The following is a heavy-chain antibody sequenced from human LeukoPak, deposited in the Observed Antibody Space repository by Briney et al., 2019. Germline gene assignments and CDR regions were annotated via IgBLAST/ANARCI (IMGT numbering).Heavy chain of an antibody. D-gene: IGHD3-16*01. CDR1: GFTFSNAW. CDR2: IKNKTDGGTP. Sequence: GGSLRLSCAASGFTFSNAWMNWVRQAPGKGLEWVARIKNKTDGGTPDYAAPVKGRFTISRDDSKNTLYLQMNSLKTEDTAVYYCAKGQGENSKFDYWGQGTLVTVSS. CDR3: AKGQGENSKFDY. V-gene: IGHV3-15*01. J-gene: IGHJ4*02.